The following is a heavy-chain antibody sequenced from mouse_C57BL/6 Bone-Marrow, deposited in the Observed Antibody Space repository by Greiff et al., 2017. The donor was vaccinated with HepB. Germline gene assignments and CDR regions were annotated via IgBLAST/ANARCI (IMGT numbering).Heavy chain of an antibody. V-gene: IGHV1-18*01. CDR1: GYTFTDYN. J-gene: IGHJ4*01. CDR2: INPNNGGT. Sequence: VQLQQSGPELVKPGASVKIPCKASGYTFTDYNMDWVKQSHGKSLEWIGDINPNNGGTIYNQKFKGKATLTVDKSSSTADMERRSLTSEDTAVYYCARPITTVYAMDYWGQGTSVTVSS. CDR3: ARPITTVYAMDY. D-gene: IGHD1-1*01.